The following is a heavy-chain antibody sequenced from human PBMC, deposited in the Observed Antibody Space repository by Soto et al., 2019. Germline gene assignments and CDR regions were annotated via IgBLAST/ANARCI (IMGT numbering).Heavy chain of an antibody. J-gene: IGHJ3*02. V-gene: IGHV4-31*03. D-gene: IGHD6-25*01. CDR3: ERESGYGEGAFDI. Sequence: VXLQESGPGLVKPSQTLSLTCTVSGGSISSGGYYWSWIRQHPGKGLEWIGYIYYSGSTYYNPSLKSRFTITVDTSKNQFSRKLSSVTAADTTVYYCERESGYGEGAFDIWGQGTMVTVSS. CDR2: IYYSGST. CDR1: GGSISSGGYY.